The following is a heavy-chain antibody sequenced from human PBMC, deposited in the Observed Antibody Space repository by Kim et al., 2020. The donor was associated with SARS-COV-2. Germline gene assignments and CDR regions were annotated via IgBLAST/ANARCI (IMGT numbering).Heavy chain of an antibody. Sequence: PGGSLRLSCAASGFTFSSYSMNWVRQAPGKGLEWVSSISSSSSYIYYADSVKGRFTISRDNAKNSLYLQMNSLRAEDTAVYYCASLNPIVVVTAIGSMGNWFDPWGQGTLVTVSS. CDR3: ASLNPIVVVTAIGSMGNWFDP. CDR1: GFTFSSYS. J-gene: IGHJ5*02. D-gene: IGHD2-21*02. V-gene: IGHV3-21*01. CDR2: ISSSSSYI.